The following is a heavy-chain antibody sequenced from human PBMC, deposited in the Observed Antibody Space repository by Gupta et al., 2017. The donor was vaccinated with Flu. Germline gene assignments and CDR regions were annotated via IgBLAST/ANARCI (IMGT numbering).Heavy chain of an antibody. CDR1: GFTVSHDA. Sequence: EVQLVESRVDFVQPGESLSLSCVASGFTVSHDAMNWVRQTPGKGLEWIAYIDSGGNTKYYADSVKGRFTIARDHAKRSMDLQRDSLRPEDTAIYYCARSGNYFDYWGQGTLVTVSS. CDR2: IDSGGNTK. CDR3: ARSGNYFDY. D-gene: IGHD3-10*01. J-gene: IGHJ4*02. V-gene: IGHV3-48*03.